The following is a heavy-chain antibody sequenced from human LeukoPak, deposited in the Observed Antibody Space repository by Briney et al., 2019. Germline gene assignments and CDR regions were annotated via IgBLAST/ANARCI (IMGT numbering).Heavy chain of an antibody. Sequence: GGSLRLSCAVSGLTFSDYYISWIRQAPGKGLEWISYMSGSGSVIYYADSVKGRFTISRDNAKNSLFLQMDSLRAEDTAVYYCARGRPYFDYWGQGTLVTVSS. CDR1: GLTFSDYY. CDR2: MSGSGSVI. J-gene: IGHJ4*02. CDR3: ARGRPYFDY. V-gene: IGHV3-11*01.